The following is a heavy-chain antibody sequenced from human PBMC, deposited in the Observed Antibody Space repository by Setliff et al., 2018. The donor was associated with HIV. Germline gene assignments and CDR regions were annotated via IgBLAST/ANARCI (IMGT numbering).Heavy chain of an antibody. D-gene: IGHD1-26*01. V-gene: IGHV4-59*01. Sequence: SETLSLTCTVSGGSISSYYWSWIRQPPGKGLEWIGYIYYSGSTNYNPSLKSRVTISVDTSKNQFPLKLSSVTAADTAVYYCARDRREGKPDAFDIWGQGTMVTVSS. CDR3: ARDRREGKPDAFDI. J-gene: IGHJ3*02. CDR2: IYYSGST. CDR1: GGSISSYY.